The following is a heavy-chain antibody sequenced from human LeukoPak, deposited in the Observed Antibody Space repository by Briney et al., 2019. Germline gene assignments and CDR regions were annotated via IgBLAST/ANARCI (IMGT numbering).Heavy chain of an antibody. D-gene: IGHD5-18*01. J-gene: IGHJ5*02. CDR3: ARIQLPERRNWFDP. CDR1: GYTFTSYD. CDR2: MNPNSGNT. Sequence: AASVKVSCKASGYTFTSYDINWVRQATGQGLEWMGWMNPNSGNTGYAQKFQGRVTMTRNTSISTAYMELSSLRSEDTAVYYCARIQLPERRNWFDPWGQGTLVTVSS. V-gene: IGHV1-8*01.